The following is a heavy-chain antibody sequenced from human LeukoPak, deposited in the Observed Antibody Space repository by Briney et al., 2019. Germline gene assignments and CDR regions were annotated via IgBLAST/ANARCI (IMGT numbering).Heavy chain of an antibody. CDR1: GFTFSSYA. V-gene: IGHV3-23*01. Sequence: PGGSLRLSCAASGFTFSSYAMSWVRQAPAKGLEWVSAISGSGGSTYYADSVKGRFTISRDNSKNTLYLQMNSLRAEDTAVYYCAAAPSPDVDTAMVYYYGMDVWGQGTTVTVSS. CDR3: AAAPSPDVDTAMVYYYGMDV. J-gene: IGHJ6*02. D-gene: IGHD5-18*01. CDR2: ISGSGGST.